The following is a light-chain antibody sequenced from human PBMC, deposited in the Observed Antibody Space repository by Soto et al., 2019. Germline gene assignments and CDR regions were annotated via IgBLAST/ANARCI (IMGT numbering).Light chain of an antibody. CDR3: QSYDSSLSGWV. J-gene: IGLJ3*02. CDR2: GNS. CDR1: SSNIGAGYD. V-gene: IGLV1-40*01. Sequence: QSVLTQPPSVSGAPGQRVNISCTGSSSNIGAGYDVHWYQQLPGTAPKLLIYGNSNRPSGVPDRFSGSKSGTSASLAITGLQAEDEADYYCQSYDSSLSGWVFGEGTKLTVL.